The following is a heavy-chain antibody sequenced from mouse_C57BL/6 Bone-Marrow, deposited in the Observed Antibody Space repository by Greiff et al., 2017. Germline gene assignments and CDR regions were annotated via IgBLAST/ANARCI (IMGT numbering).Heavy chain of an antibody. CDR2: INPNNGGT. CDR1: GYTFTDYN. CDR3: AREVIYDGYYYFDY. D-gene: IGHD2-3*01. V-gene: IGHV1-18*01. J-gene: IGHJ2*01. Sequence: EVKLQESGPELVKPGASVKIPCKASGYTFTDYNMDWVKQSHGKSLEWIGDINPNNGGTIYNQKFKGKATLTVDKSSSTAYMELRSLTSEDTAVYYCAREVIYDGYYYFDYWGQGTTLTGSS.